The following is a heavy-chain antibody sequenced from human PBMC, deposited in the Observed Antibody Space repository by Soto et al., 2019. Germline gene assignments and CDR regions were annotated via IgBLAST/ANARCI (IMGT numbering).Heavy chain of an antibody. CDR1: GDSIGNYY. CDR3: APRGPSAIFGDWLAP. D-gene: IGHD2-2*01. Sequence: PSETLSLTCTVSGDSIGNYYWTWLRQPPGKGLEWVGYIYQSGRTDHSPSLKSRVTMSVDTSNNQFSLKLSSVTAADTAVYYCAPRGPSAIFGDWLAPSGRGTLVTVSS. J-gene: IGHJ5*02. V-gene: IGHV4-59*04. CDR2: IYQSGRT.